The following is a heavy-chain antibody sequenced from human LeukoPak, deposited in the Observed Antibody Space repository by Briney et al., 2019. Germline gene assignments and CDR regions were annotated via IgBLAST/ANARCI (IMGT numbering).Heavy chain of an antibody. J-gene: IGHJ3*02. Sequence: GGSLRLSCAASGITFSNYWMNWVRQPPGKGLVWVSRINSDGSSTTYADSVRGRFTISRDNAKNTLYLQMSSLRGEDTAVYYCARDVGFIVGATPGAFDIWGQGTMVTVSS. D-gene: IGHD1-26*01. CDR2: INSDGSST. CDR1: GITFSNYW. V-gene: IGHV3-74*01. CDR3: ARDVGFIVGATPGAFDI.